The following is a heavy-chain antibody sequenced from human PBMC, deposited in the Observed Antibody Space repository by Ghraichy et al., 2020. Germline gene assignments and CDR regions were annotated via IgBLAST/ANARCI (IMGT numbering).Heavy chain of an antibody. V-gene: IGHV3-7*01. CDR1: GFTFSSYW. CDR2: IKQDGSEK. CDR3: ARDRSDYGDYLFDY. J-gene: IGHJ4*02. D-gene: IGHD4-17*01. Sequence: GESLNLSCAASGFTFSSYWMSWVRQAPGKGLEWVANIKQDGSEKYYVDSVKGRFTISRDNAKNSLYLQMNSLRAEDTAVYYCARDRSDYGDYLFDYWGQGTLVTVSS.